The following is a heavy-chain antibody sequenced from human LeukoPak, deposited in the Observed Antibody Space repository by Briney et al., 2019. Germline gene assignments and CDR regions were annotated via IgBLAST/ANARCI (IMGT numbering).Heavy chain of an antibody. J-gene: IGHJ4*02. CDR2: INHSGST. CDR3: AIGPHITIFGGVIPFDY. CDR1: GGSFSGYY. Sequence: SETLSLTCAVYGGSFSGYYWSWIRQPPGKGLEWIREINHSGSTNYNPSLKSRVTISVDTSKNQFSLKLSSVTAADTAVYYCAIGPHITIFGGVIPFDYWGRGTLVTVSS. D-gene: IGHD3-3*01. V-gene: IGHV4-34*01.